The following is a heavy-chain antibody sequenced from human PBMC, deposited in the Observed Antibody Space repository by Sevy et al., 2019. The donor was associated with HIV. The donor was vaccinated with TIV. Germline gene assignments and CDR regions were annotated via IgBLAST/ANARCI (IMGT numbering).Heavy chain of an antibody. D-gene: IGHD2-2*02. J-gene: IGHJ6*02. CDR1: GFTFSNHA. V-gene: IGHV3-30*04. CDR2: ISFDERNK. Sequence: GGSLRLSCAGSGFTFSNHAMNWVRQAPGKGLEWVAVISFDERNKYYADSVKGRFTISRDNSKNTLFLQMNSLRAEDTAVYYCAFRGRNCSSNSCYIRKYYDGLDVWGQGTTVTVSS. CDR3: AFRGRNCSSNSCYIRKYYDGLDV.